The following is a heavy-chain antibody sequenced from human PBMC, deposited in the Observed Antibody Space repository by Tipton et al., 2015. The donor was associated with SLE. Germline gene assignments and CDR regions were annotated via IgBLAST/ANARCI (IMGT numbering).Heavy chain of an antibody. J-gene: IGHJ3*02. CDR3: ARDYYDSSGYAFDI. D-gene: IGHD3-22*01. CDR1: GFTFSSYW. Sequence: GSLRLSCAASGFTFSSYWMSWVRQAPGKGLEWVANIKQDGSEKYYVDSVKGRFTISRDNAKNSLYLQMNSLRAEDTAVYYCARDYYDSSGYAFDIWGQGTMVTVSS. CDR2: IKQDGSEK. V-gene: IGHV3-7*01.